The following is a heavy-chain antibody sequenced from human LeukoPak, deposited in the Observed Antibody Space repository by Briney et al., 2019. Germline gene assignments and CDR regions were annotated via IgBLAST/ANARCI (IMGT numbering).Heavy chain of an antibody. CDR2: FDVIDAKT. CDR1: GSSLTELS. V-gene: IGHV1-24*01. CDR3: AAGRPYSLLDY. D-gene: IGHD5-18*01. J-gene: IGHJ4*02. Sequence: GASVKVSCTVSGSSLTELSLYWVRQAPGKGLEWMGGFDVIDAKTFYAQKLQGRVTMTEDSSTDTAYMELSSLRSDDTAFYYCAAGRPYSLLDYWGQGTLLTVSS.